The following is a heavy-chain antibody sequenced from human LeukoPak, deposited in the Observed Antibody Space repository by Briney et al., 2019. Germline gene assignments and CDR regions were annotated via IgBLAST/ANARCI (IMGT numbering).Heavy chain of an antibody. V-gene: IGHV3-30*04. J-gene: IGHJ6*03. CDR3: AKDRPYYYYMNV. CDR1: GFTFSYYG. Sequence: GGSLRLSCTYSGFTFSYYGIHWVRQAPGKGLEWVTFISYDGNNEYYADSVKGRFTFSRDDSKNTLYLQMNSLRAEDTAVYYCAKDRPYYYYMNVWGKGTTVTISS. CDR2: ISYDGNNE.